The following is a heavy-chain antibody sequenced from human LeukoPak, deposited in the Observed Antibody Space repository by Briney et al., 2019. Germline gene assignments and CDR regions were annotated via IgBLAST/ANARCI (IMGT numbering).Heavy chain of an antibody. D-gene: IGHD5-18*01. V-gene: IGHV3-23*01. J-gene: IGHJ4*02. Sequence: GGSLRLSCAASGFTFSSYAMSWVRQAPGKGLEWVSAISGSGGSTYYADSVKGRFTISRDNSKNTLYLQMNSLRAEDTAVYYCAKCADTAMVKYPYYFDYWGQGTLVTVSS. CDR1: GFTFSSYA. CDR3: AKCADTAMVKYPYYFDY. CDR2: ISGSGGST.